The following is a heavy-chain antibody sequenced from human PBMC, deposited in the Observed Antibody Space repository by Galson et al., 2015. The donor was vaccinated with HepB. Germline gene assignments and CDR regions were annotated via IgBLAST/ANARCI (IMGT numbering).Heavy chain of an antibody. CDR2: ISGSGGST. J-gene: IGHJ3*02. CDR3: AKAGGGSGWSTVCAFDI. CDR1: GFTFSSYA. Sequence: SLRLSCAASGFTFSSYAMSWVRQAPGKGLEWVSAISGSGGSTYYADSVKGRFTISRDNSKNTLYLQMNSLRAEDTAVYYCAKAGGGSGWSTVCAFDIWGQGTMVTVSS. D-gene: IGHD6-19*01. V-gene: IGHV3-23*01.